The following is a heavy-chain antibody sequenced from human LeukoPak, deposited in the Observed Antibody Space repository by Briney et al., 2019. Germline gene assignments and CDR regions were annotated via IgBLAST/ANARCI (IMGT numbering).Heavy chain of an antibody. CDR1: GGSFSGYY. J-gene: IGHJ4*02. CDR2: INHSGST. D-gene: IGHD3-16*01. CDR3: ARDWAAYFDY. Sequence: SETLSLTCAVYGGSFSGYYWSWIRQPPGKGLEWIGEINHSGSTNSNPSLKSRVTISVDTSKNQFSLKLSSVTAADTAVYYCARDWAAYFDYWGQGTLVTVSS. V-gene: IGHV4-34*01.